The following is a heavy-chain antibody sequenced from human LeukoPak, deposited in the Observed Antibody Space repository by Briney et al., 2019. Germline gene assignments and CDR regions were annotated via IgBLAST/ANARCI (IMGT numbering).Heavy chain of an antibody. D-gene: IGHD4-17*01. CDR1: GFTFSSYA. J-gene: IGHJ4*02. CDR3: ARDLTPVTTATAADY. V-gene: IGHV3-23*01. CDR2: ISGSGGST. Sequence: GGSLRLSCAASGFTFSSYAMSWVRQAPGKGLEWVSAISGSGGSTYYADSVKGRFTISRDNSKNTLYLQMNSLRAEDTAVYYCARDLTPVTTATAADYWGQGTLVTVSS.